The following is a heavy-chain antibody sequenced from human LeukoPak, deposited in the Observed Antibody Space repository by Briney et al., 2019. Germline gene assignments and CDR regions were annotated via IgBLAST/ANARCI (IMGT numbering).Heavy chain of an antibody. V-gene: IGHV4-59*01. J-gene: IGHJ5*02. CDR2: IYYSGST. CDR1: GGSISSYY. Sequence: SETLSLTCTVSGGSISSYYWSWIRQPPGKGLEWIGYIYYSGSTNYNPSLKSRVTISVDTSKNQFSLKLRSVTAADTAVYYCARSIMITFGGVIAPSWFDPWGQGTLVTVSS. CDR3: ARSIMITFGGVIAPSWFDP. D-gene: IGHD3-16*02.